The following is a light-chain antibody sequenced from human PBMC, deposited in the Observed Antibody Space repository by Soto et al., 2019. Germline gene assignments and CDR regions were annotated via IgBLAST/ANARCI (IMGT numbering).Light chain of an antibody. J-gene: IGLJ2*01. CDR2: LNSDGSH. V-gene: IGLV4-69*01. CDR1: SGHSSYA. Sequence: QPVLTQSPSASASLGASVKLTCTLSSGHSSYAIAWHQQQPEKGPRYLMKLNSDGSHRKGDGIPDRFSGSSSGAEHYLTIPSLQYEDEADYYCQTWGTGIGVFGGGTKLTVL. CDR3: QTWGTGIGV.